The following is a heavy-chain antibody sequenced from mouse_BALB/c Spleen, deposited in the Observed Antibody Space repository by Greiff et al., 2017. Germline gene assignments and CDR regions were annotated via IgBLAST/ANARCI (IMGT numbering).Heavy chain of an antibody. CDR2: IDPETGGT. V-gene: IGHV1-15*01. Sequence: VQLQQSGAELVRPGASVTLSCKASGYTFTDYEMHWVKQTPVHGLEWIGAIDPETGGTAYNQKFKGKATLTADKSSSTAYMELRSLTSEDSAVYYCTYYDYLDYWGQGTTLTVSS. J-gene: IGHJ2*01. CDR1: GYTFTDYE. D-gene: IGHD2-4*01. CDR3: TYYDYLDY.